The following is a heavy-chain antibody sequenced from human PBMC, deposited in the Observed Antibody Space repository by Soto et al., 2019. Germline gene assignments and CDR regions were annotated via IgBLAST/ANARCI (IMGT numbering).Heavy chain of an antibody. D-gene: IGHD1-1*01. Sequence: QGQLVQSGAEVKKPGASVKVSCKASGYPFSTYGISWVRQAPGQGLEWMGWISGDNGNINYAQEFQARVTMTTDTSTSTAYMELRSLTSEDTAVYYCARENWNYYYYYGMDVWGQGTTVTVSS. V-gene: IGHV1-18*04. CDR3: ARENWNYYYYYGMDV. CDR2: ISGDNGNI. CDR1: GYPFSTYG. J-gene: IGHJ6*02.